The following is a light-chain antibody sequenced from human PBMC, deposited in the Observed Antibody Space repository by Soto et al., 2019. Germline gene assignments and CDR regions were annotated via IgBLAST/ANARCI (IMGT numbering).Light chain of an antibody. CDR1: QNINTK. V-gene: IGKV3-15*01. CDR2: GAS. CDR3: QQYHIWPPWT. Sequence: EIVLTQSPGTLSLSPGDRYTLSCRASQNINTKLAWYQQRPGQAPRLLMYGASTRADGIPARFTGSGSGTEFTLTIISLQSEDFAVYYCQQYHIWPPWTSGQGTKVDIK. J-gene: IGKJ1*01.